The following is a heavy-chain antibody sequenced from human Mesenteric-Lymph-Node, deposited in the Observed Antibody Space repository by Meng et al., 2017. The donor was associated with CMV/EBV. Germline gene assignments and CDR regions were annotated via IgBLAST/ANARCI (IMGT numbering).Heavy chain of an antibody. CDR2: VNGDGSST. Sequence: LRLSCAASGFTFSSYAMSWVRQAPGKGLVWLSRVNGDGSSTAYADSVKGRFTISRDNAKNTLYLQMNSLRVDDTAVYSCARGAYSFDFWGQGILVTVSS. D-gene: IGHD5-18*01. V-gene: IGHV3-74*01. J-gene: IGHJ4*02. CDR1: GFTFSSYA. CDR3: ARGAYSFDF.